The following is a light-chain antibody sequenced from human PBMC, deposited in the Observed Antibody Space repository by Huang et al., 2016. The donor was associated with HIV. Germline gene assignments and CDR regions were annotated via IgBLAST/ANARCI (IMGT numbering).Light chain of an antibody. CDR3: QQRSNWPLT. J-gene: IGKJ4*01. V-gene: IGKV3-11*01. CDR1: QSVSSY. Sequence: EIVLTQSPATVSLSPGERATLSCWARQSVSSYLAWYQPKPGQAPRLLIYDASTRATGIPARFSGSGSGTDFTLTISSLEPEDFAVYYCQQRSNWPLTFGGGTKVEIK. CDR2: DAS.